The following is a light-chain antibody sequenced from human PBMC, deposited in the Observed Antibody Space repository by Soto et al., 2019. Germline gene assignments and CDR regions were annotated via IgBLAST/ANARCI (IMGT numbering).Light chain of an antibody. CDR2: EVS. Sequence: QSALTQPASVSGSPGQSITISCTGTSSDVGSYNLVSWYQQHPGKAPKLIIYEVSKPPSGVSNRFSGSKSGNTASLTISGLQSEDEADYYCCSYAGSSTFDVVFGGGTKLTVL. CDR3: CSYAGSSTFDVV. J-gene: IGLJ2*01. V-gene: IGLV2-23*02. CDR1: SSDVGSYNL.